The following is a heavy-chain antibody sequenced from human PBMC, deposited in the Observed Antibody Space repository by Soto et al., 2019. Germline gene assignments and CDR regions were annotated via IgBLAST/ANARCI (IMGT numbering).Heavy chain of an antibody. J-gene: IGHJ4*02. V-gene: IGHV3-23*01. D-gene: IGHD6-13*01. CDR3: AVLCKYSSKPACFDY. CDR2: ISGSGGST. Sequence: PGGSLRLSCAASGFTFSSYAVSWVRQAPGKGLEWVSAISGSGGSTYYADSVKGRFTISRDNSKNTLYLQMNSLRAEDKAVYYCAVLCKYSSKPACFDYCGQLSLVPVSA. CDR1: GFTFSSYA.